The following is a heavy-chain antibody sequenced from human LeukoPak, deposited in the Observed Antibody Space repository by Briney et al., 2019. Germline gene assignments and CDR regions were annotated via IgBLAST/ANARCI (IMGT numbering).Heavy chain of an antibody. CDR1: GFTFRSAS. D-gene: IGHD3-10*01. J-gene: IGHJ4*02. CDR3: VGLGENY. CDR2: IKQDGSAK. Sequence: GGSLRLSCVASGFTFRSASMSWVRQAPGKGLEWVANIKQDGSAKNYVDSVKGRFTISRDNAKNSLSLQMNSLRAEDTAVYYCVGLGENYWGQGTLVTVSS. V-gene: IGHV3-7*02.